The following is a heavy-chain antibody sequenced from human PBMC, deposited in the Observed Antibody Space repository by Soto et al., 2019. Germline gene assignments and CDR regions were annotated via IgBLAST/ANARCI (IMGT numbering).Heavy chain of an antibody. J-gene: IGHJ5*02. CDR1: GGSFSGYF. D-gene: IGHD1-26*01. CDR3: ARRGSWSNGWGSNYIWFDP. V-gene: IGHV4-34*01. Sequence: PSETLSLTCAVYGGSFSGYFWNWIRQPPGKGLEWIGEINDRGSTTYNPSLKSRVTISGDPSKNQFSLKLSSVTAADTAVYSCARRGSWSNGWGSNYIWFDPWGQGTLVTVSS. CDR2: INDRGST.